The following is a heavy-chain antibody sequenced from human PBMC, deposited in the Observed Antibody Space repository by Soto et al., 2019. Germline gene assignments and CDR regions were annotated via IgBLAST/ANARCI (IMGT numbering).Heavy chain of an antibody. CDR2: IYYSGST. J-gene: IGHJ5*02. CDR1: GDSISSSTYF. CDR3: SRVPGP. Sequence: SETLSLTCTVSGDSISSSTYFWGWVRQPPGKGLEWIGSIYYSGSTYYNPSLKSRVTISVDTSKNHFSLKVSSVTAADTAVYYCSRVPGPWGQGTLVTVSS. V-gene: IGHV4-39*02.